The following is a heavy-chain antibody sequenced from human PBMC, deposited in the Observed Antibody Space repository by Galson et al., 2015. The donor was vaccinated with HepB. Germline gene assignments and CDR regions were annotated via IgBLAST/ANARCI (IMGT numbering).Heavy chain of an antibody. CDR2: IRGNDHST. J-gene: IGHJ4*02. D-gene: IGHD4-17*01. V-gene: IGHV3-23*01. CDR3: AKEVYGDYGGKDY. Sequence: SLRLSCAASGFISSSYAMNWVRQAPGKGLEWVSGIRGNDHSTYYADSVKGRFTISRDNSKNTLYLQMNSLRAEDTAIYYCAKEVYGDYGGKDYWGQGTLVTVSS. CDR1: GFISSSYA.